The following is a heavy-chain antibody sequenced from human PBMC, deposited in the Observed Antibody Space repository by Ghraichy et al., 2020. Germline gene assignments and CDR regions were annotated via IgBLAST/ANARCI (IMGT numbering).Heavy chain of an antibody. D-gene: IGHD4-17*01. J-gene: IGHJ4*02. CDR1: GFTFGDYG. V-gene: IGHV3-49*03. Sequence: LSLTCTGSGFTFGDYGMSWFRQAPGKGLEWVGFIRNKAYGETTEYAASVEGRITISRDDSKSIAYLQMNSLKTEDTAVYFCSRDMDDYGDYVHYWGQGTLVTVSS. CDR3: SRDMDDYGDYVHY. CDR2: IRNKAYGETT.